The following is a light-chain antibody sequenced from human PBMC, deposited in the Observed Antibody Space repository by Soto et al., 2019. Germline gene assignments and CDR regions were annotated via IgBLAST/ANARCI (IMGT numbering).Light chain of an antibody. J-gene: IGKJ1*01. CDR1: QRVSSY. V-gene: IGKV3-11*01. CDR3: QQRSNWPWT. CDR2: DAS. Sequence: EIVLTQSPGTLSLSPGERATLSCSASQRVSSYLAWYQQKPGQAPRLLIYDASNRATGIPARFSGSGSGTDFTLTISSLEPEDFAVYYCQQRSNWPWTFGQGTKVDIK.